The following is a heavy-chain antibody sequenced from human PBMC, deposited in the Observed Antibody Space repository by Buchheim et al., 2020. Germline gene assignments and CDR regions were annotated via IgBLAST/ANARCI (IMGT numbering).Heavy chain of an antibody. J-gene: IGHJ6*02. CDR2: INHSGST. CDR3: ARGRRRERYSSGWYDGGEFGYYYYYYGMDV. D-gene: IGHD6-19*01. V-gene: IGHV4-34*01. Sequence: QVQLQQWGAGLLKPSETLSLTCAVYGGSFSGYYWSWIRQPPGKGLEWIGEINHSGSTNYNPSLKSRVTISVDTSKNQFSLKLSSVTAADTAVYYCARGRRRERYSSGWYDGGEFGYYYYYYGMDVWGQGTT. CDR1: GGSFSGYY.